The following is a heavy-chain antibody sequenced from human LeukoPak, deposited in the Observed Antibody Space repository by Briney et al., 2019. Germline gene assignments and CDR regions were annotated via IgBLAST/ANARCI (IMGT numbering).Heavy chain of an antibody. D-gene: IGHD3-22*01. V-gene: IGHV3-23*01. CDR3: AKAPYYYDSSGYYGGVYYYCYGMDV. Sequence: AGGSLRLSCAASGFTFSSYAMSWVRQAPGKGLEWVSAISGSGGSTYYADSVKGRFTISRDNSKNTLYLQMNSLRAEDTAVYYCAKAPYYYDSSGYYGGVYYYCYGMDVWGQGTTVTVSS. CDR1: GFTFSSYA. CDR2: ISGSGGST. J-gene: IGHJ6*02.